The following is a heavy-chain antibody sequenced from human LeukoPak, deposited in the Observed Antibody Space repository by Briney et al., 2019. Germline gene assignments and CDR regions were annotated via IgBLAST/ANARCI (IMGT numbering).Heavy chain of an antibody. V-gene: IGHV1-18*01. Sequence: ASVKVSCKASGYTFTSYGISWVRQAPGQGLEWMGRISAYNGNTNYAQKIQDRVTMTTDTSTTTAYMELRSLRYDDTAVYYCARALRQLVRGYYYYYMDVWGTGTTVSISS. CDR1: GYTFTSYG. J-gene: IGHJ6*03. CDR2: ISAYNGNT. CDR3: ARALRQLVRGYYYYYMDV. D-gene: IGHD6-13*01.